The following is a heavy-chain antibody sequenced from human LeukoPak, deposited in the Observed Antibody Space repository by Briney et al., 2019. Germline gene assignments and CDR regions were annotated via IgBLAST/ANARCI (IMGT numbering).Heavy chain of an antibody. CDR3: AKGGVDTAMDGYFDY. CDR2: ISWNSGSI. V-gene: IGHV3-9*03. CDR1: GFTFDDYA. D-gene: IGHD5-18*01. J-gene: IGHJ4*02. Sequence: GRSLRLSCAASGFTFDDYAMHWVRQAPGKGLEWVSGISWNSGSIGYADSVKGRFTISRDNAKNSLYLQMNSLRAEDMALYYCAKGGVDTAMDGYFDYWGQGTLVTVSS.